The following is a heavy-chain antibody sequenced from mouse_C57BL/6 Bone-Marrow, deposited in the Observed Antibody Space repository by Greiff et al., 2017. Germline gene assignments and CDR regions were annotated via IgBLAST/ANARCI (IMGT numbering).Heavy chain of an antibody. CDR1: GFSFNTYA. D-gene: IGHD1-1*01. V-gene: IGHV10-1*01. Sequence: DVQLVESGGGLVQPTGSLKLSCAASGFSFNTYAMNWVRQAPGKGLEWVARIRSKSNNSATYYAESVKDRFTISRDDSESMLYLQMNNLKTEDTAMYYCVRLRYWGQGTLVTGSA. CDR3: VRLRY. CDR2: IRSKSNNSAT. J-gene: IGHJ3*01.